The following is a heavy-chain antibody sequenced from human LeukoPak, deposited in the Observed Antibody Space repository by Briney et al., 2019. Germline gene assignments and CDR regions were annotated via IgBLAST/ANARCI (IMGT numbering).Heavy chain of an antibody. CDR2: ISSSSSYI. D-gene: IGHD6-13*01. CDR1: GFTFSSYS. J-gene: IGHJ4*02. Sequence: NPGGSLRLSCAASGFTFSSYSMNWVRQAPGKGLEWVSSISSSSSYIYYADSVKGRFTISRDNAKNSLYLQMNSLRAEDTAVYYCAREGAAAGTVNYWGQGTLVTVSS. CDR3: AREGAAAGTVNY. V-gene: IGHV3-21*01.